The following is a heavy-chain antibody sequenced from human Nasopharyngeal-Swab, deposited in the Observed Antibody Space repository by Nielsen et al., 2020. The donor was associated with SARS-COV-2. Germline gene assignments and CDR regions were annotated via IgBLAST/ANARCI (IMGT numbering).Heavy chain of an antibody. D-gene: IGHD5-24*01. V-gene: IGHV3-30-3*01. Sequence: GESLKISCAASGFTFSSYAMHWVRQAPGKGLEWVAVISYDGSNKYYADSVKGRFTISRDNSKNTLYLQMNSLRAEDTAVYYCASMEEMATTDAFGIWGQGTMVTVSS. CDR3: ASMEEMATTDAFGI. J-gene: IGHJ3*02. CDR2: ISYDGSNK. CDR1: GFTFSSYA.